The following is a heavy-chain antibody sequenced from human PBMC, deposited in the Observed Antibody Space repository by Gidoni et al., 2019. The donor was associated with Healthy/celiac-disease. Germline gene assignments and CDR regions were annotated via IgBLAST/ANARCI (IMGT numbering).Heavy chain of an antibody. Sequence: EVQLVESGGGLVKPGGSLRLSCAASGFTFSSYSMNWVRQDPGKGLEWVSSISSSSSYIYYADSGKGRFTISRDNAKNSLYLKMNSRRAEDTAVYYWARRETTVTRVLDYWGQGTLVTVSS. V-gene: IGHV3-21*01. CDR2: ISSSSSYI. D-gene: IGHD4-17*01. CDR1: GFTFSSYS. CDR3: ARRETTVTRVLDY. J-gene: IGHJ4*02.